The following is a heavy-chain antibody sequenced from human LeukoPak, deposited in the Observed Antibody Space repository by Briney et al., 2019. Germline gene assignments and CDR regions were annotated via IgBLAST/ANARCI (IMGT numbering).Heavy chain of an antibody. V-gene: IGHV4-39*01. D-gene: IGHD3-10*01. Sequence: NPSETLSLTCTVSGGSISSSSYFWGWIRQPPGEGLEWIGSIYYSGSTDYKPSLKSRVTISVDTSKNQFSLKVSSVTAADTAVYYCARRYGSGSYVDYWGQGTLVTVSS. J-gene: IGHJ4*02. CDR2: IYYSGST. CDR3: ARRYGSGSYVDY. CDR1: GGSISSSSYF.